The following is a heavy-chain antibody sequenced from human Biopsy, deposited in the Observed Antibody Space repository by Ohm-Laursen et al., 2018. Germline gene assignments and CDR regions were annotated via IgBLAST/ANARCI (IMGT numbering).Heavy chain of an antibody. CDR3: AHVVITYGGIIALDAFDV. J-gene: IGHJ3*01. Sequence: TQTLTLTCSFSGFSLSSHGVGVGWIRQPPGEALEWLAIVYWDNDKRYSPSLWSRLNIWKDASKNRVVLTLTDMDPVDTATYYCAHVVITYGGIIALDAFDVWGQGSMVIVSS. CDR1: GFSLSSHGVG. D-gene: IGHD3-16*02. CDR2: VYWDNDK. V-gene: IGHV2-5*02.